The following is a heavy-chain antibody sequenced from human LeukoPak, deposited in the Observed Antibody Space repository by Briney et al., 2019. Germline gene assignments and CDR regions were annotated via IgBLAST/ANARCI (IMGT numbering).Heavy chain of an antibody. J-gene: IGHJ4*02. D-gene: IGHD5-12*01. CDR1: GCTFINYS. V-gene: IGHV1-69*06. CDR3: SSRSSHSGYDLYDY. CDR2: INPMFDTA. Sequence: SVKVSCKASGCTFINYSISRVRQAPGQGLEWMGWINPMFDTANYAQKFQDRVTINADKSTSTAYMQLSILRSDDTAVYYCSSRSSHSGYDLYDYRGQGALVTVSS.